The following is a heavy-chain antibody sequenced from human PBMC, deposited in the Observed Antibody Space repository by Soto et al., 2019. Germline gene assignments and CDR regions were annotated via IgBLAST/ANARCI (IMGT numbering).Heavy chain of an antibody. J-gene: IGHJ6*02. V-gene: IGHV5-10-1*01. CDR1: GYSFTSYL. CDR3: TRHYGLYANMDV. CDR2: IDPSDSYT. D-gene: IGHD4-17*01. Sequence: GESVKISCKGSGYSFTSYLISWVRQMPGKGLEWMGRIDPSDSYTNYSPSFQGHVTISADKSISTAYLQWSSLKASDTAIYYCTRHYGLYANMDVWGQGTTVTVSS.